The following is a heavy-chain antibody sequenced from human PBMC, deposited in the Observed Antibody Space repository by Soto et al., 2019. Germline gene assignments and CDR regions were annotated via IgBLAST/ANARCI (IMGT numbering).Heavy chain of an antibody. CDR2: IWYDGSNK. CDR1: GFTFSSYG. Sequence: QVQLVESGGGVVQPGRSLRLSCAASGFTFSSYGMHWVRQAPGKGLEWVAVIWYDGSNKYYADSVKGRFTISRDNSKNTLYMQMNSLRAEDTAVYYCARANLGRFDYWGQGTLVTVSS. V-gene: IGHV3-33*01. CDR3: ARANLGRFDY. D-gene: IGHD7-27*01. J-gene: IGHJ4*02.